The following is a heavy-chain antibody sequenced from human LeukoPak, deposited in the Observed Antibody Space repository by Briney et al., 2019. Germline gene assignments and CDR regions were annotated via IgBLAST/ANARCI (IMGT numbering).Heavy chain of an antibody. CDR3: AKDESTGGFAPGYFYGMGV. J-gene: IGHJ6*02. Sequence: PGGSLRLSCAASGFTLSSYEMNWVRQAPGKGLEWVSGISWSGTTTGYADSVKGRFTISRDSAKNSLYLQMDSLRVEDTALYYCAKDESTGGFAPGYFYGMGVWGQGTTVTVSS. CDR1: GFTLSSYE. V-gene: IGHV3-9*01. CDR2: ISWSGTTT. D-gene: IGHD3-16*01.